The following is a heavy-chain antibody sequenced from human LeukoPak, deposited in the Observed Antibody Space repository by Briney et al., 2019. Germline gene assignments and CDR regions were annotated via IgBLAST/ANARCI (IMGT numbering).Heavy chain of an antibody. D-gene: IGHD3-10*01. CDR3: AVSYYYGSGSYYWTDAFDI. J-gene: IGHJ3*02. V-gene: IGHV4-4*07. Sequence: SGRTNYNPSLKSRVTMSVDTSKNQFSLKLSSVTAADTAVYYCAVSYYYGSGSYYWTDAFDIWGQGTMVTVSS. CDR2: SGRT.